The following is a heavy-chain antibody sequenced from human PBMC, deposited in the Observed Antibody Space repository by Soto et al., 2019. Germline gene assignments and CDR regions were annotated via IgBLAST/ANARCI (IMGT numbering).Heavy chain of an antibody. D-gene: IGHD1-26*01. J-gene: IGHJ6*02. CDR1: GYTLTELS. CDR2: FDPEDGET. CDR3: ATATRFRVGATYYYYYGMDV. Sequence: ASVQVSCKVSGYTLTELSMHWVRQAPGKGVEWMGGFDPEDGETIYAQKFQGRVTMTEDTSTDTPYMELSSLRSEDTAVYYCATATRFRVGATYYYYYGMDVWGQGTTVTVSS. V-gene: IGHV1-24*01.